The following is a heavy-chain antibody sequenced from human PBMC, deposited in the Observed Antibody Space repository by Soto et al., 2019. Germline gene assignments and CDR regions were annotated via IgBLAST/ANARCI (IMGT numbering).Heavy chain of an antibody. V-gene: IGHV4-34*01. CDR1: GGSFSGYY. J-gene: IGHJ5*02. CDR3: ARGPYGSGSYYNWFQRFDP. D-gene: IGHD3-10*01. Sequence: SETLSLTCAVYGGSFSGYYWSWIRQPPGKGLEWIGEINHSGSTNYNPSLKSRVTISVDTSKNQFSLKLSSVTAADTAVYYCARGPYGSGSYYNWFQRFDPWGQGTLVTVSS. CDR2: INHSGST.